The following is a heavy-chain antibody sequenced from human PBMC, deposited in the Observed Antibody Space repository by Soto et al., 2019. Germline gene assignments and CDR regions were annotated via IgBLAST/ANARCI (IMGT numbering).Heavy chain of an antibody. D-gene: IGHD4-17*01. CDR2: INHSGST. Sequence: SETLSLTCAVYGGSFSGYYWSWIRQPPGKGLEWIGEINHSGSTNYNPSLKSRVTISVDTSKNQFSLKLSSVTAADTAVYYCARLKTTVTTPYFDYWGQGTLVTVSS. J-gene: IGHJ4*02. CDR1: GGSFSGYY. CDR3: ARLKTTVTTPYFDY. V-gene: IGHV4-34*01.